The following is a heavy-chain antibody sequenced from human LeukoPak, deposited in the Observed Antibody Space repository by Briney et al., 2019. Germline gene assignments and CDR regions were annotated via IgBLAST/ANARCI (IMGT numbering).Heavy chain of an antibody. Sequence: SETLSLTCTVSGGSISSSSYYWGWIRQPPGKGLGWIGSIYYSGSTYYNPSLKSRVTISVDTSKNQFSLKLSSVTAADTAVYYCARGYLDGVLRYFDWSITGGWFDPWGQGTLVTVSS. V-gene: IGHV4-39*07. D-gene: IGHD3-9*01. CDR3: ARGYLDGVLRYFDWSITGGWFDP. CDR1: GGSISSSSYY. CDR2: IYYSGST. J-gene: IGHJ5*02.